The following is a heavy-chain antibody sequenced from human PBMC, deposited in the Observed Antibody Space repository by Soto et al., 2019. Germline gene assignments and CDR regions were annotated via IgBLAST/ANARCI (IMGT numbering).Heavy chain of an antibody. CDR3: ARGTLPRGGGAFDF. CDR2: IYSGGNT. J-gene: IGHJ3*01. D-gene: IGHD3-10*01. Sequence: EVQLVETGGGLIHPGGSLRLSCAASGFTVSSNYMSWVRQAPGKGLEWVSVIYSGGNTYYADSVKGRFTISRDNSKTTLDLQMNSLRAEDSAVYYCARGTLPRGGGAFDFWGQGTMVSVSS. V-gene: IGHV3-53*02. CDR1: GFTVSSNY.